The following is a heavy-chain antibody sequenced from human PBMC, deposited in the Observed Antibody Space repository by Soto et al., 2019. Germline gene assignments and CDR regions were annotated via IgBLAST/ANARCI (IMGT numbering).Heavy chain of an antibody. D-gene: IGHD3-22*01. CDR3: ARGDATKIIVTTYYSLDV. Sequence: QVQVVQSGAEVKKPGSSVKVSCKASGGSFSNYGISWVRQAPGQGLEWMGGIIPVFGTPHYAQKFQDRVTITADESTSTVYMEVSSLTSDDTAVYYCARGDATKIIVTTYYSLDVW. CDR1: GGSFSNYG. CDR2: IIPVFGTP. V-gene: IGHV1-69*12. J-gene: IGHJ6*01.